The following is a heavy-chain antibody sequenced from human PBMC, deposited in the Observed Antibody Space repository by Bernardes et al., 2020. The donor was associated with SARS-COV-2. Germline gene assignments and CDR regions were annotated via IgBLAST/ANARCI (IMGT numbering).Heavy chain of an antibody. D-gene: IGHD1-26*01. V-gene: IGHV3-23*01. CDR3: AKPRSIAGAIDY. CDR1: GFTFSNYA. J-gene: IGHJ4*02. Sequence: GGSLRLSCVASGFTFSNYAMSWVRQAPGKGLEWVSGISNSGGSTYYADSVKGRFTISRDNSKNTLYLQMNSLRAEDTAVYYCAKPRSIAGAIDYWGQGTLVTVSS. CDR2: ISNSGGST.